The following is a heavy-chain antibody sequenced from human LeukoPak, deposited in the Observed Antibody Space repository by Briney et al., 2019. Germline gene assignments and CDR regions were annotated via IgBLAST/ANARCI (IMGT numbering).Heavy chain of an antibody. D-gene: IGHD4-11*01. CDR3: ARDRDYSNTERGFDY. CDR1: GYTFTDYY. CDR2: INPNSGET. Sequence: ASVKVSCKTSGYTFTDYYIHWVRQAPGQGLEWMGWINPNSGETNSAQKFQGRVTMTGDTSICTAYMELSRVTSDDTAVYYCARDRDYSNTERGFDYWGQGTLVTVSS. V-gene: IGHV1-2*02. J-gene: IGHJ4*02.